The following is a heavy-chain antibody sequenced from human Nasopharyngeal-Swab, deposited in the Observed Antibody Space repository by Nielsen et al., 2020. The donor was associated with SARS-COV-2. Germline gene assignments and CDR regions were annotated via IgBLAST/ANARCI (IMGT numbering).Heavy chain of an antibody. J-gene: IGHJ4*02. V-gene: IGHV3-30-3*01. CDR2: ISYDGSNK. CDR1: EFTFSSYA. D-gene: IGHD6-19*01. CDR3: ASCSSGWYEGPFDY. Sequence: GESLKISCAASEFTFSSYAMHWVRQAPGKGLEWVAIISYDGSNKYYADSVKGRFTISRDNSKNTLYMQMNSLRAEDTAVYYCASCSSGWYEGPFDYWGQGTLVTVSS.